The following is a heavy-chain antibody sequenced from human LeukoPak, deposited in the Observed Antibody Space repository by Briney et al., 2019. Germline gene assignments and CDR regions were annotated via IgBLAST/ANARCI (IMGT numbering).Heavy chain of an antibody. CDR3: ARQYMYTGRTVDY. D-gene: IGHD1-26*01. CDR1: GFTFTSYS. V-gene: IGHV3-21*01. CDR2: ISSSSSYI. Sequence: GGSLRLSCAASGFTFTSYSMNWVRQAPGKGLEWVSSISSSSSYIYYADSVKGRFTISRDNAKNSLYLQMNSLRAEDTAVYYCARQYMYTGRTVDYWGQGTLVTVSS. J-gene: IGHJ4*02.